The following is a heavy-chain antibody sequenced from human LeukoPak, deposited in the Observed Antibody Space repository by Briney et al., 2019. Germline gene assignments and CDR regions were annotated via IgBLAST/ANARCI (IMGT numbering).Heavy chain of an antibody. CDR1: GYTFTSHD. Sequence: ASVKVSCKASGYTFTSHDINWVRQATGQGLEWMGWMNPNSGNTGYAQKFQGRVTITRNNSISTVYMELSSLRSEDMAVYYCARSPIMITFGGVIAPPSGAFDIWGQGTMVTVSS. CDR2: MNPNSGNT. J-gene: IGHJ3*02. CDR3: ARSPIMITFGGVIAPPSGAFDI. V-gene: IGHV1-8*03. D-gene: IGHD3-16*02.